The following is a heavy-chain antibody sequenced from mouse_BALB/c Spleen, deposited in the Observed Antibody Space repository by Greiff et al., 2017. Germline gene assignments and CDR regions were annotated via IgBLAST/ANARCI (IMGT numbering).Heavy chain of an antibody. CDR3: TSQNGSNWEFDV. J-gene: IGHJ1*01. CDR2: IDPETGGT. Sequence: QVQLQQSGAELVRPGASVTLSCKASGYTFTDYEMHWVKQTPVHGLEWIGAIDPETGGTAYNQKFTGKGTLTADKSSSTAYMELRSLTSEDAAVYYCTSQNGSNWEFDVWGEGTTVTVSS. V-gene: IGHV1-15*01. CDR1: GYTFTDYE. D-gene: IGHD1-1*02.